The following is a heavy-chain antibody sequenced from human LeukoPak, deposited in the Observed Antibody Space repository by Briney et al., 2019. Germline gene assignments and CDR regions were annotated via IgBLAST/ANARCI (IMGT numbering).Heavy chain of an antibody. D-gene: IGHD6-19*01. CDR1: GYTSTGYY. V-gene: IGHV1-2*02. Sequence: ASVKVSCKASGYTSTGYYLHWVRQAPGQGLEWMGCVNPNSGDTNYAQKFQGSVTMTRDTSISTVYMELRSLRSDDTAVYYCARGIAVADDAFDIWGQGTMVTVSS. CDR2: VNPNSGDT. CDR3: ARGIAVADDAFDI. J-gene: IGHJ3*02.